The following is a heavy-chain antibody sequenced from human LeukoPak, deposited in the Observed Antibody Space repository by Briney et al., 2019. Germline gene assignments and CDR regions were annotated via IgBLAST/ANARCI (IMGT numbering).Heavy chain of an antibody. Sequence: ASVKVSCKASGYTFTSYYMHWVRQAPGQGLEWMGIINPSGGSTSYAQKFQGIVTMTRDMSTSTVYMELSGLRSEDTAVYYCARGRSGGGTPYYYYYYMDVWGKGTTVTVSS. J-gene: IGHJ6*03. CDR3: ARGRSGGGTPYYYYYYMDV. D-gene: IGHD1-26*01. CDR1: GYTFTSYY. CDR2: INPSGGST. V-gene: IGHV1-46*01.